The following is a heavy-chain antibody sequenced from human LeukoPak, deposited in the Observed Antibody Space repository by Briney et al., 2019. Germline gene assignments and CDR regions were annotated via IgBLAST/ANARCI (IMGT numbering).Heavy chain of an antibody. Sequence: SETLSLTCSVSGGFIIRNSYYWGWIRQTPGKGLEWIASIDYTGSTYYNPSLGSRVTISVDTSKNQFSLKLSSVTAADMGVHYCVRHRGGSGYRDLDAFEIWGQGTMVTVSS. CDR3: VRHRGGSGYRDLDAFEI. J-gene: IGHJ3*02. CDR2: IDYTGST. V-gene: IGHV4-39*01. D-gene: IGHD6-25*01. CDR1: GGFIIRNSYY.